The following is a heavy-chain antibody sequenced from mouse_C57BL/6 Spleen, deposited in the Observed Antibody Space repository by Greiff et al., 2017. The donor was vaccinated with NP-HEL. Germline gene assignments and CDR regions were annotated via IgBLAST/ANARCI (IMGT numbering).Heavy chain of an antibody. V-gene: IGHV1-80*01. CDR2: IYPGDGDT. CDR3: ARGADSSGYVPDY. CDR1: GYAFSSYW. J-gene: IGHJ2*01. Sequence: VQRVESGAELVKPGASVKISCKASGYAFSSYWMNWVKQRPGKGLEWIGQIYPGDGDTNYNGKFKGKATLTADKSSSTAYMQLSSLTSEDSAVYFCARGADSSGYVPDYWGQGTTLTVSS. D-gene: IGHD3-2*02.